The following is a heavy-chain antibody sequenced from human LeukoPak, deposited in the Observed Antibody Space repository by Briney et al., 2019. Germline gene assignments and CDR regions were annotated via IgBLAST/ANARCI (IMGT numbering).Heavy chain of an antibody. CDR2: IYTSGST. D-gene: IGHD5-24*01. Sequence: SQSLSLTCTVSGGSISSGSYYWSWIRQPAGKGVEWIGRIYTSGSTNYNPSLKSRVTISVDPSNNQFSLKLSSVTAADTAVYYCASQNRWLQSTVDYGGQGTLVTVSS. J-gene: IGHJ4*02. CDR1: GGSISSGSYY. V-gene: IGHV4-61*02. CDR3: ASQNRWLQSTVDY.